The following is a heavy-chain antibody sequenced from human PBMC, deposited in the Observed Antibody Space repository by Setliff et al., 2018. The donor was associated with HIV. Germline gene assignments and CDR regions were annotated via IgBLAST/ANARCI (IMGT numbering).Heavy chain of an antibody. D-gene: IGHD7-27*01. J-gene: IGHJ4*02. CDR1: GGSISSSSYY. CDR3: AVGGEDWGFFDY. Sequence: PSETLSLTCTVSGGSISSSSYYWGWIRQPPGKGLEWIGSIYYSGSTYYNPSLKSRVTISVDTSKNQFSLKLGSVTAADTAVYYCAVGGEDWGFFDYWGQETLVTVSS. CDR2: IYYSGST. V-gene: IGHV4-39*01.